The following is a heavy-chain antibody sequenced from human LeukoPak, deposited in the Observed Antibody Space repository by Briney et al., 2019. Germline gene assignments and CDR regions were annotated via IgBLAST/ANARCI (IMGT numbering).Heavy chain of an antibody. Sequence: SVKVSCKASGGTFSSYAISWVRQAPGQGLEWMGGIIPIFGTANYAQKFQGRVTISKDESTSTAYMVLSSLRSEDTAVYYCARSGVLLWFGDQEKATFDYWGQGTLVTVSS. D-gene: IGHD3-10*01. CDR3: ARSGVLLWFGDQEKATFDY. J-gene: IGHJ4*02. CDR1: GGTFSSYA. V-gene: IGHV1-69*05. CDR2: IIPIFGTA.